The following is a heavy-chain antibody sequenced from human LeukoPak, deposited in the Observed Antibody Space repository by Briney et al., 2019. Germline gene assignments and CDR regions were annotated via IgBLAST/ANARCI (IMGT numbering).Heavy chain of an antibody. CDR1: GFTFSSCA. Sequence: GGSLRLSCAASGFTFSSCAMSWVRQAPGKGLEWVSAISGSGGSTYYADSVKGRFTISRDNSKDTLYLQMNSLRAEDTAVYYCAKDSGIAVAGVFDYWGQGTLVTVSS. V-gene: IGHV3-23*01. D-gene: IGHD6-19*01. CDR3: AKDSGIAVAGVFDY. CDR2: ISGSGGST. J-gene: IGHJ4*02.